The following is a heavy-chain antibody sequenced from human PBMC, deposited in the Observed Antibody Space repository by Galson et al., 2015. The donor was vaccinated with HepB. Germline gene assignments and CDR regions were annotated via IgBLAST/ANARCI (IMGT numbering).Heavy chain of an antibody. Sequence: SLRLSCAASGFSFSSYAMSWVRQAPGKGLEWVSAISSSGANTYYADSVKGRFAISRDNSKHTLYLQMNSLRAEDTAVYYCAKVGQQLVGGLYYYSGMDVWGQGTTVTVSS. CDR3: AKVGQQLVGGLYYYSGMDV. D-gene: IGHD6-13*01. CDR2: ISSSGANT. V-gene: IGHV3-23*01. J-gene: IGHJ6*02. CDR1: GFSFSSYA.